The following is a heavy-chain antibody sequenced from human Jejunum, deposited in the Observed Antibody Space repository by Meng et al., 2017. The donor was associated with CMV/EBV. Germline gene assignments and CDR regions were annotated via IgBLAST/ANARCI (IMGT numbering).Heavy chain of an antibody. CDR3: ARFSATGAYYYGMDV. J-gene: IGHJ6*02. Sequence: SGAPISGYYWSWIRQPTGKGLVWIGFIYYSGSTSYNPTLESRVTMSADTSRNQVSMNLKSVTAADTGVYYCARFSATGAYYYGMDVWGQGTTVTVSS. V-gene: IGHV4-59*01. CDR2: IYYSGST. CDR1: GAPISGYY. D-gene: IGHD1-1*01.